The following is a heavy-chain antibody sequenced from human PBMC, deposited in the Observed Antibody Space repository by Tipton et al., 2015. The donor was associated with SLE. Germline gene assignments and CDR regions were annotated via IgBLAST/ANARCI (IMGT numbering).Heavy chain of an antibody. CDR3: ARRRRESRPSDLWNWLDP. CDR1: GGSISSGGYY. CDR2: IYGSGGT. D-gene: IGHD3-16*01. J-gene: IGHJ5*02. Sequence: TLSLTCTVSGGSISSGGYYWNWIRQPAGKGLEWVGRIYGSGGTYYNPSLKSRVTISVDTSKNQFSLNLSSVTAADTAVYYCARRRRESRPSDLWNWLDPWGQGILVTVSS. V-gene: IGHV4-61*02.